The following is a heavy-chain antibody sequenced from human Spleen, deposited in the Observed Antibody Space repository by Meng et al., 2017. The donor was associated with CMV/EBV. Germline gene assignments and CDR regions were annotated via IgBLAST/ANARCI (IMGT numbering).Heavy chain of an antibody. V-gene: IGHV4-39*01. J-gene: IGHJ4*02. Sequence: SGGSISSSSYFWAWIRQPPGRGLEWIGSISYTGTTYYNPSLKSRVTISVDTSKNQFSLKLSSVTAADTALHFCARLVGAFGSLDFWGQGALVTVSS. CDR2: ISYTGTT. D-gene: IGHD1-26*01. CDR1: GGSISSSSYF. CDR3: ARLVGAFGSLDF.